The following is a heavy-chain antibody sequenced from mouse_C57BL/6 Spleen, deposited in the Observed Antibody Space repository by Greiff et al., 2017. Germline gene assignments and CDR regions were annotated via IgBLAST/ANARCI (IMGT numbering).Heavy chain of an antibody. CDR1: GYTFTSYW. V-gene: IGHV1-69*01. Sequence: VQLQQPGAELVMPGASVKLSCKASGYTFTSYWMHWVKQRPGQGLEWIGEIDPSDSYTNYNQKFKGKSTLTVDKSSSTAYMPLSSLTSEDSAVYYCARTDYYFDYWGQGTTLTVSS. J-gene: IGHJ2*01. CDR3: ARTDYYFDY. CDR2: IDPSDSYT.